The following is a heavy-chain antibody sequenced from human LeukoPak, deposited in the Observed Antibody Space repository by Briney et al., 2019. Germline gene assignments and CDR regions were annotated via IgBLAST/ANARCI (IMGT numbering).Heavy chain of an antibody. V-gene: IGHV3-30*02. J-gene: IGHJ4*02. Sequence: PGGSLRLSCAASGFTFSSYGMNWVRQAPGKGLEWVAYIRYDGNTIYYADSVKGRFTISRDNSKNTLYLQMNSLRAEDTAVYYCAKDRIAAAGRIPDFDYWGQGTLVTVSS. CDR1: GFTFSSYG. CDR2: IRYDGNTI. CDR3: AKDRIAAAGRIPDFDY. D-gene: IGHD6-13*01.